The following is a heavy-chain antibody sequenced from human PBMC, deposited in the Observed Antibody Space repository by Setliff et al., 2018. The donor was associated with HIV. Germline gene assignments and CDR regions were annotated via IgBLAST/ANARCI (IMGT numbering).Heavy chain of an antibody. J-gene: IGHJ4*02. V-gene: IGHV3-21*05. Sequence: PGGSLRLSCAASGFTFSSYEMSWVRQAPGKGLEWVSYISSSSTYIQYVDSVNGRFTISRDNAKNSVSLQMNSLRVEDTAVYYCAREYSDYPDPFDYWGQGTLVTSPQ. CDR2: ISSSSTYI. CDR3: AREYSDYPDPFDY. CDR1: GFTFSSYE. D-gene: IGHD4-17*01.